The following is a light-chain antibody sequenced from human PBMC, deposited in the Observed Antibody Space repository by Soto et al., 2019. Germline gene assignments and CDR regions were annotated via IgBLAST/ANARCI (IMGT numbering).Light chain of an antibody. Sequence: DIQMTQSPSTLSASVGDRVTITCRASESISSWLALYQQKPGKAPKLLIYKASNLESGVPSRFSGSGSGTEFTLTISTLQPDDFATYYCQQYDSYPWTFGQGTKVDIK. CDR2: KAS. V-gene: IGKV1-5*03. CDR3: QQYDSYPWT. J-gene: IGKJ1*01. CDR1: ESISSW.